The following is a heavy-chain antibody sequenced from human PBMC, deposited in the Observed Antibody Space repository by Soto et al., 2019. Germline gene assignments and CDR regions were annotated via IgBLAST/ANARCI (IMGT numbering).Heavy chain of an antibody. J-gene: IGHJ3*02. V-gene: IGHV4-31*03. Sequence: QVQLQESGPGLVKPSQTLSLTCTVSGGSISSGGYYWSWIRQHPGKGLEWIGYIYYSGSTYYNPSLRSRVTISVDTSKNQFALKLSSVTAADTAVYYCARGPDITIFGVVISHAFDIWGQGTMVTVSS. CDR1: GGSISSGGYY. CDR3: ARGPDITIFGVVISHAFDI. D-gene: IGHD3-3*01. CDR2: IYYSGST.